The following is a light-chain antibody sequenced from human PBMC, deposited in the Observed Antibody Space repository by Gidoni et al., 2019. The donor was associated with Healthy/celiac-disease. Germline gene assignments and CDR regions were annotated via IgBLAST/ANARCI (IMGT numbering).Light chain of an antibody. CDR2: EAS. CDR1: QSVSSY. V-gene: IGKV3-11*01. Sequence: IVLTQSPATLSLSPGERATLSCRASQSVSSYLAWYQQKPGQVPRLLIYEASNRATGIPARFSGSGSGTDFTLTISSLEPEDFAVYYCQQRSNWPRTFGQGTKVEIK. J-gene: IGKJ1*01. CDR3: QQRSNWPRT.